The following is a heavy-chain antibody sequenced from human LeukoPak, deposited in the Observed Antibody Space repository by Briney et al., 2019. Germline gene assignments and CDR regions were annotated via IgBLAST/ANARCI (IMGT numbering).Heavy chain of an antibody. CDR3: ARDVDDILTGYSYFDY. V-gene: IGHV4-4*07. CDR1: GGSISSYY. J-gene: IGHJ4*02. CDR2: IYTSGST. D-gene: IGHD3-9*01. Sequence: SETLSLTCTVSGGSISSYYWSWLRQPAGKGLEWLGRIYTSGSTNYNPSLKSRVTMSIDTSKNQFSLKLSSVNAADTAVYYCARDVDDILTGYSYFDYWGQGTLVTVSS.